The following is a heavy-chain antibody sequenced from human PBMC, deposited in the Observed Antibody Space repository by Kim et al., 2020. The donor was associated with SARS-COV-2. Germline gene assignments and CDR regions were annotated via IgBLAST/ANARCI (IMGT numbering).Heavy chain of an antibody. J-gene: IGHJ2*01. CDR2: IFGSGHST. D-gene: IGHD3-16*01. Sequence: GGSLRLSCTASRFTFSSSAMTWVRQAPGKGLEWVSTIFGSGHSTYYGDSVQGRFTVSRDNSRNTLFLQMNNLRVDDTAIYYCARHVHLTTVTFLLYFDLWGRGTSVLVSS. V-gene: IGHV3-23*01. CDR3: ARHVHLTTVTFLLYFDL. CDR1: RFTFSSSA.